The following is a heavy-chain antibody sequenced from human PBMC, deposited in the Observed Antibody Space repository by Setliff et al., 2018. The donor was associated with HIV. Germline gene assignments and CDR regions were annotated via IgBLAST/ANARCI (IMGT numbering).Heavy chain of an antibody. CDR1: GGSMNNYY. CDR3: ARRIYGNNPYFDY. CDR2: VYYSGST. Sequence: SETLSLTCTVFGGSMNNYYWNWIRQSPGKGLEWIGYVYYSGSTKYSPSLKSRVSISLDPSTKQVSLRLSSVTAADTAIYYCARRIYGNNPYFDYWSQGTLVTVSS. V-gene: IGHV4-59*12. D-gene: IGHD4-17*01. J-gene: IGHJ4*02.